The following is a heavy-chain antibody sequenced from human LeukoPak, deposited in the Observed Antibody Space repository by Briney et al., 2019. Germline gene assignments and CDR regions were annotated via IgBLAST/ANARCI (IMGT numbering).Heavy chain of an antibody. CDR1: GDSVSTNSAG. J-gene: IGHJ4*02. Sequence: SQTLSLTCAISGDSVSTNSAGWHWIRQSPSRGLEWLGRTYYRSNWYNNYVVSVKSLITINPDTSKNQFSLQLNSVTPEDTAVYYCATSVNWGYHYWGQGTLVTVSS. CDR2: TYYRSNWYN. D-gene: IGHD7-27*01. V-gene: IGHV6-1*01. CDR3: ATSVNWGYHY.